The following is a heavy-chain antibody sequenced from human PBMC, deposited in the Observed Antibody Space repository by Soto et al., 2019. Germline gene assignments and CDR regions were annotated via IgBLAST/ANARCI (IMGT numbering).Heavy chain of an antibody. Sequence: QVQLVQSGGEVKKPGASVKVPCKAPGYIFNSFVISWVRQAPGQRLEWMGWISAYTGNTKYAQNFQGSVTMTTDTSRSTAYMDLRSLRSDDTAVYYCARRWTTGEIDYRGQGTLVTVSS. V-gene: IGHV1-18*01. CDR2: ISAYTGNT. CDR1: GYIFNSFV. D-gene: IGHD4-17*01. J-gene: IGHJ4*02. CDR3: ARRWTTGEIDY.